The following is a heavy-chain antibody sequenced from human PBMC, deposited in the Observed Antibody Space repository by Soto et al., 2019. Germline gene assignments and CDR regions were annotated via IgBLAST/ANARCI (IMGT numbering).Heavy chain of an antibody. D-gene: IGHD3-10*01. Sequence: SETLSLTCTVSGGSISSYYWSWIRQPPGKGLEWIGYIYYSGSTNYNPSLKSRVTISVDTSKNQFSLKLSSVTAADTAVYYCASGRTLEYYYGSGSFYNWFDLWGQGSLVTVCS. CDR2: IYYSGST. CDR3: ASGRTLEYYYGSGSFYNWFDL. CDR1: GGSISSYY. J-gene: IGHJ5*02. V-gene: IGHV4-59*01.